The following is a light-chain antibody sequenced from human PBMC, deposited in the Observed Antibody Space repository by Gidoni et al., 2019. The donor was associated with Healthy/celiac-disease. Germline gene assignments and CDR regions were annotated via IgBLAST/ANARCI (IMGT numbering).Light chain of an antibody. Sequence: EIVLTQSPGTLSLSPGERATLSCRASQSVSSSYLAWYQQKPGQAPRLLIYGASSRATGIQDRFSGSGSGTDFTLTISRLEPEDFAVYYCQQYGSSPPRFTFGPGTKVDIK. CDR1: QSVSSSY. CDR2: GAS. V-gene: IGKV3-20*01. J-gene: IGKJ3*01. CDR3: QQYGSSPPRFT.